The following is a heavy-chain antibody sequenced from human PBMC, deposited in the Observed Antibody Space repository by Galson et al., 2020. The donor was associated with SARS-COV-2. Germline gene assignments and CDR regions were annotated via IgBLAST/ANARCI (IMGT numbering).Heavy chain of an antibody. J-gene: IGHJ4*01. CDR1: GYTLPQLS. CDR3: ATASPSRGQQRSFYDFDR. CDR2: FDPEDGQA. Sequence: ASVTVSCKVSGYTLPQLSLQWVRQAPGKGIEWMGGFDPEDGQAIHPQPLQARVTMTEDTSTDTAYMELSNLRSDDTALYYGATASPSRGQQRSFYDFDRWGDGSAVTGSS. D-gene: IGHD6-6*01. V-gene: IGHV1-24*01.